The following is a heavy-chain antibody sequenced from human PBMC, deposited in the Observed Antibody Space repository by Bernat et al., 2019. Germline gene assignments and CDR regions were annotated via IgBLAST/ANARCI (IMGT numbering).Heavy chain of an antibody. V-gene: IGHV3-11*05. D-gene: IGHD1-26*01. J-gene: IGHJ1*01. Sequence: QVQLVESGGGLVKPGGSLRLSCAASGFTFSDYYMSWIRQAPGKGLEWVSYISSSSSYTNYADSVKGRFTISRDNAKNSLYLLMNSLRAEDTAVYYCARSGGSHLYFQHWGQGTLVTVSS. CDR3: ARSGGSHLYFQH. CDR1: GFTFSDYY. CDR2: ISSSSSYT.